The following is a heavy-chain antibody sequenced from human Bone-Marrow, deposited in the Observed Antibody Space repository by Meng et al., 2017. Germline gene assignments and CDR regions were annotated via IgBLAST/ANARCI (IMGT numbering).Heavy chain of an antibody. V-gene: IGHV4-38-2*02. CDR2: IYHSGST. CDR3: ARDKALMVRGVSPLVYYYGMDV. Sequence: SETLSLTCTVSGYSISSGYYWGWIRQPPGKGLEWIGSIYHSGSTYYNPSLKSRVTISVDTSKNQFSLKLSSVTAADTAVYYCARDKALMVRGVSPLVYYYGMDVWGQGTTVTVSS. D-gene: IGHD3-10*01. J-gene: IGHJ6*02. CDR1: GYSISSGYY.